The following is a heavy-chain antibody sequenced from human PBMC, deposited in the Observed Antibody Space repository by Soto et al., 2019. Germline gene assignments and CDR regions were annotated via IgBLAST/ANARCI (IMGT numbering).Heavy chain of an antibody. CDR1: GGSISSGGYY. V-gene: IGHV4-31*03. J-gene: IGHJ4*02. D-gene: IGHD2-15*01. Sequence: NPSETLSLTCTVSGGSISSGGYYWSWIRQHPGKGLEWIGYIYYSGRTYYNPSLKSRVTISVDTSKNQFSLKLSSVTAADTAVYYCASFSQGYCSGGSCPTPFDYWGQGTLVTVS. CDR3: ASFSQGYCSGGSCPTPFDY. CDR2: IYYSGRT.